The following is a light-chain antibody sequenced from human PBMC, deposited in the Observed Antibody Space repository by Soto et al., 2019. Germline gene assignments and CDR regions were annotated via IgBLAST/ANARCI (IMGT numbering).Light chain of an antibody. Sequence: DIQMTQSPSSLSVSVGDRVTITCRASQSISSYLNWYQQKPGKAPKLLIYASSNLQSGFPSRFSGSGSGTDFTLTISSLQPEDFATYYCQQSYSTRYTFGQGTKLEIK. CDR3: QQSYSTRYT. CDR1: QSISSY. CDR2: ASS. J-gene: IGKJ2*01. V-gene: IGKV1-39*01.